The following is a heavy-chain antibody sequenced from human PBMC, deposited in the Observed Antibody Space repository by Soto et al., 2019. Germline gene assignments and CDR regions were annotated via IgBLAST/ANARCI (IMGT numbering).Heavy chain of an antibody. V-gene: IGHV3-21*01. J-gene: IGHJ4*02. CDR2: ISSSSSYI. CDR3: ARDPTGLREHDY. D-gene: IGHD1-26*01. CDR1: GFTFSSYS. Sequence: MRLSCAASGFTFSSYSMKWVRQAPGKGLELVSAISSSSSYIYYADSVKGRFTISRDDAKNSLYLQMNSLRAEDTAVYDCARDPTGLREHDYWGQGTMVTVSS.